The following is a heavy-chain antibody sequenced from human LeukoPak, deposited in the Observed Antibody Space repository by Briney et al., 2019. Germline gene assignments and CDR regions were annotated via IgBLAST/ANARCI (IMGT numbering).Heavy chain of an antibody. CDR1: GFTFSSYW. D-gene: IGHD2-21*02. CDR3: ATAYCGGDCW. Sequence: GGSLRLSCAASGFTFSSYWMSWVRQTPGKGLEWVANIKQDGSEKYYVDSVKGRFTISGDNAKNSLYLQMNSLRAEDTAVYYCATAYCGGDCWWGQGTLVTVSS. V-gene: IGHV3-7*01. J-gene: IGHJ4*02. CDR2: IKQDGSEK.